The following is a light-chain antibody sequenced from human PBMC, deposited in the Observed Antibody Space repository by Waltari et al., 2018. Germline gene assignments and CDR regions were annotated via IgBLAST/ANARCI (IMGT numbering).Light chain of an antibody. CDR1: SRHVGGYNY. Sequence: QSALTPPPSASGSPGQPVTISCPGTSRHVGGYNYVPWYQQHPGKAPKLMINEVSKRPSGVPDRFSGSKSGNTASLTVSGLQAEDEADYYCSSYAGSNNVVFGGGTKLTVL. CDR2: EVS. V-gene: IGLV2-8*01. J-gene: IGLJ2*01. CDR3: SSYAGSNNVV.